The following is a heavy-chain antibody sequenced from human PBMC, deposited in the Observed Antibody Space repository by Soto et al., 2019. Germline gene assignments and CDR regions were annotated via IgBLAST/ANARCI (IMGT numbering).Heavy chain of an antibody. V-gene: IGHV1-69*02. Sequence: QVQLVQSGAEVKKPGSSVKVSCKASGGTFSSYTISWVRQAPGQGLEWMGRIIPILGIANYAQQFQGRVTITAANCTNTAGMARKCLSSDDPVLSYCARDDVLAYCGGARYSWGQGTLVTVSS. J-gene: IGHJ4*02. CDR2: IIPILGIA. CDR3: ARDDVLAYCGGARYS. D-gene: IGHD2-21*02. CDR1: GGTFSSYT.